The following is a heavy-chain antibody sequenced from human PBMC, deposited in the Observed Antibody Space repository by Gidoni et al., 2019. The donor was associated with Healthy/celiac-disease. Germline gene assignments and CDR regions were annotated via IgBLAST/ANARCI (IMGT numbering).Heavy chain of an antibody. Sequence: QVQLVESGGGVVQPGRSLRLSCAASGFTFSSYGMHWVRQAPGKGLEWVAVIWYDGSKKYYADSVKGRFTISRDNSKNTLYLQMNSLRAEDTAVYYCARGSKVPAANDYYYYYGMDVWGQGTTVTVSS. V-gene: IGHV3-33*01. CDR1: GFTFSSYG. CDR2: IWYDGSKK. D-gene: IGHD2-2*01. CDR3: ARGSKVPAANDYYYYYGMDV. J-gene: IGHJ6*02.